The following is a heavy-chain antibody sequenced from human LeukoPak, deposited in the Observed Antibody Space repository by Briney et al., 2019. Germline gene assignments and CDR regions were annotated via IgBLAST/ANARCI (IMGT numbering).Heavy chain of an antibody. CDR1: GFTFSSYA. CDR2: ISGSGGST. V-gene: IGHV3-23*01. J-gene: IGHJ3*02. D-gene: IGHD2-8*01. Sequence: GGSLRLSCAASGFTFSSYAMSWARQAPGKGLEWVSAISGSGGSTYYADSVKGRFTISRDNSKNTLYLQMNSLKTEDTAVYYCTTVAMVYVLWDAFDIWGQGTMVTVSS. CDR3: TTVAMVYVLWDAFDI.